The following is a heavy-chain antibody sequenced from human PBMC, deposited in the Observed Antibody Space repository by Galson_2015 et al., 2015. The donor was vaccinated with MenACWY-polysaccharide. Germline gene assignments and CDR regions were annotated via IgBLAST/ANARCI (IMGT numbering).Heavy chain of an antibody. J-gene: IGHJ6*02. CDR3: TRDYCSRTSCYGMDV. D-gene: IGHD2-2*01. Sequence: SLRLSCATSGFTFSSNAMSWVRQAPGKGLEWVAVISYDATNKYYAESVKGRFTISRDNSKNTMYVQMNSLRAEDTAIYYCTRDYCSRTSCYGMDVWGQGTTVTVSS. CDR2: ISYDATNK. CDR1: GFTFSSNA. V-gene: IGHV3-30-3*01.